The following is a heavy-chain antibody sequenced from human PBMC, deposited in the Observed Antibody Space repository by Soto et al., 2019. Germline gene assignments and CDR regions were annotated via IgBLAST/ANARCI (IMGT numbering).Heavy chain of an antibody. CDR2: IKQDGSEK. J-gene: IGHJ4*02. Sequence: SGFTFSSYWMSWVRQAPGKGLEWVANIKQDGSEKYYVDSVKGRFTISRDNAKNSLYLQMNSLRAEDTAVYYCARDQAYCSGGSCYFVLDYWGQGTLVTVSS. CDR3: ARDQAYCSGGSCYFVLDY. D-gene: IGHD2-15*01. V-gene: IGHV3-7*01. CDR1: GFTFSSYW.